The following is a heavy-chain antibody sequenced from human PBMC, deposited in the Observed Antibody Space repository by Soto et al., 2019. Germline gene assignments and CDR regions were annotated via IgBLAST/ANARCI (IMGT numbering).Heavy chain of an antibody. CDR3: ARGSVVAATLFDY. CDR2: IYYSGST. V-gene: IGHV4-31*03. CDR1: GGSISSGGYY. J-gene: IGHJ4*02. D-gene: IGHD2-15*01. Sequence: QVQLQESGPGLVKPSQTLSLTCTVSGGSISSGGYYWSWIRQHPGKGLEWIGYIYYSGSTYYNPSLKSRFTISVDTSKNQFSRKLSSVTAADTAVYYCARGSVVAATLFDYWGQGTLVTVSS.